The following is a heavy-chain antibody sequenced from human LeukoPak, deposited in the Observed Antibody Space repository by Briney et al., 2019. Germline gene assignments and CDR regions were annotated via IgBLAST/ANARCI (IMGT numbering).Heavy chain of an antibody. CDR2: ISSSSSYI. V-gene: IGHV3-21*01. D-gene: IGHD3-3*01. CDR3: AISIYDFWSGYRCY. J-gene: IGHJ4*02. Sequence: GGSLRLSCAASGFTFSSYSMNWVRQAPGKGLEWVSSISSSSSYIYYADSVKGRFTISRDNAKNSLYLQMNSLRAEDTAVYYCAISIYDFWSGYRCYWGQGTLVTVS. CDR1: GFTFSSYS.